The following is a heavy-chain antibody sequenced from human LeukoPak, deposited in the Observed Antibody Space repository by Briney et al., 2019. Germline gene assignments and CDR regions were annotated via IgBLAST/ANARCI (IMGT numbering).Heavy chain of an antibody. Sequence: ASVKVSCKTSGYPFTTWEINWVRQAPGKGLEWMGGFDPEHGETIYAQKFQGRVTMTEDTSTDTAYMELSSLRSEDTAVYYCATTPGHYFDRGGYIYDYWGQGTLVTVSS. J-gene: IGHJ4*02. CDR2: FDPEHGET. V-gene: IGHV1-24*01. D-gene: IGHD3-22*01. CDR1: GYPFTTWE. CDR3: ATTPGHYFDRGGYIYDY.